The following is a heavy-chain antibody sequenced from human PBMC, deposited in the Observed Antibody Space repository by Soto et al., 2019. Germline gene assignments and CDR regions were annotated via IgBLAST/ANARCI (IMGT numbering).Heavy chain of an antibody. Sequence: EVQLVESGGGLIQPGGSLRLSCAASGFAVSASYMNWVRQAPGKGREWVSVIWSGGSTVYADSVRGRFTISRDNSKNTLYLQMNSLRVEDTAVYYCARGVMAATRGYWGQGTLVTVSS. CDR3: ARGVMAATRGY. CDR2: IWSGGST. D-gene: IGHD2-15*01. J-gene: IGHJ4*02. V-gene: IGHV3-53*01. CDR1: GFAVSASY.